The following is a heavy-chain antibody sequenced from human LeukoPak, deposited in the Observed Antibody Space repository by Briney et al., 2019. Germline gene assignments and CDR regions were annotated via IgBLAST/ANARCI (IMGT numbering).Heavy chain of an antibody. CDR2: INHSGSA. Sequence: SETLSPTCALYGGSSSDYYWSWIRPPPGKGLEWVGDINHSGSANYNPSLKSRVTISVDKSVRQFFLKISRVIVADTAIYYCARERASNNFNNWLDPWGPGTLVTVSS. J-gene: IGHJ5*02. D-gene: IGHD1-20*01. CDR3: ARERASNNFNNWLDP. V-gene: IGHV4-34*01. CDR1: GGSSSDYY.